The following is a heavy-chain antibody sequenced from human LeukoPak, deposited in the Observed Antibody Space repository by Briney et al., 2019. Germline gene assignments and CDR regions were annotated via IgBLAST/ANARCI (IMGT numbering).Heavy chain of an antibody. D-gene: IGHD5-12*01. V-gene: IGHV1-8*01. CDR3: ARGLVATLGVDY. CDR2: MNPNRGNT. J-gene: IGHJ4*02. Sequence: ASVKVSCKASGYTFTSYDINWVRQATGQGLEWMGWMNPNRGNTGYAQKFQGRVTMTRNTSISTAYMELSSLRSEDTAVYYCARGLVATLGVDYWGQGTLVTVSS. CDR1: GYTFTSYD.